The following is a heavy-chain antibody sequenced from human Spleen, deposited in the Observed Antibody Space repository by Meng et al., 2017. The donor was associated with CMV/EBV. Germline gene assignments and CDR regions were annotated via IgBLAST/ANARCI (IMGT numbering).Heavy chain of an antibody. D-gene: IGHD1-26*01. CDR2: INHSGSL. CDR3: ARPRRVGANRDYDS. J-gene: IGHJ5*01. V-gene: IGHV4-34*01. Sequence: CAVYGGSFSDYFWTWIRQPPGKGLEWIGEINHSGSLNFNASLNSRVIISVDTSKNQFSLTLKSVTAADTAVYYCARPRRVGANRDYDSWGQGTLVTVSS. CDR1: GGSFSDYF.